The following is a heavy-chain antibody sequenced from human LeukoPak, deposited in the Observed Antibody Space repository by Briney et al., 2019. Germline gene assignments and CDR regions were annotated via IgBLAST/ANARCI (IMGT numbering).Heavy chain of an antibody. CDR2: ISDSNGHT. CDR1: GFTFSSYA. D-gene: IGHD6-19*01. V-gene: IGHV3-23*01. CDR3: AKDGVWQSYYFDY. J-gene: IGHJ4*02. Sequence: GGFLRLSCAASGFTFSSYAMTWVRQAPGKGLEWVSSISDSNGHTYYADSVRGRFTISRDNSKNTVFLQMNSLRAEDTAIYYCAKDGVWQSYYFDYWGQGTLVTVSS.